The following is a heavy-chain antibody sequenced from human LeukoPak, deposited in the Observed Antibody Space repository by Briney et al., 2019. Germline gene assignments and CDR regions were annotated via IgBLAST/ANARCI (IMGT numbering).Heavy chain of an antibody. CDR2: ISYCVITK. Sequence: GRSLTLSCSASGFTFTNYPIHWVRQAPGKGLEWVAVISYCVITKYYADSVEGRFTLSRDNSKNILFLQMDSLRAEDTAVYFCAREDYGASGSSLGNLDYWGQGTLVTVSS. V-gene: IGHV3-30-3*01. D-gene: IGHD4/OR15-4a*01. CDR1: GFTFTNYP. J-gene: IGHJ4*02. CDR3: AREDYGASGSSLGNLDY.